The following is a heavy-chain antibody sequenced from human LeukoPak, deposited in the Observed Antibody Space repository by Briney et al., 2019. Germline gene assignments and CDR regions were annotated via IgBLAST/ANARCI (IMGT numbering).Heavy chain of an antibody. CDR1: GFTVSSNY. J-gene: IGHJ4*02. D-gene: IGHD3-3*01. Sequence: GGSLRLSCAASGFTVSSNYMSWVHQAPGKGLEWVSVIYSGGSTYYADSVKGRFTISRDNSKNTLYLQMNSLRAEDTAVYYCAKGEKITIFGVVEDYWGQGTLVTVSS. CDR3: AKGEKITIFGVVEDY. V-gene: IGHV3-53*01. CDR2: IYSGGST.